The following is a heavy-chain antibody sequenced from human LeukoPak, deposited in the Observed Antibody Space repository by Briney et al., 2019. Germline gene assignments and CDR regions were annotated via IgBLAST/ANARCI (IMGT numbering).Heavy chain of an antibody. Sequence: SETLSLTCTVSGGSISSTTYYWGWIRQPPGKGLEWAGTIYYSGTTYYNPSLKSRVTISVDTSKNQFSLELSSMTAADTAVYYCARGPTLKYFHHWGQGTLVSVSS. CDR3: ARGPTLKYFHH. CDR2: IYYSGTT. CDR1: GGSISSTTYY. J-gene: IGHJ1*01. V-gene: IGHV4-39*01.